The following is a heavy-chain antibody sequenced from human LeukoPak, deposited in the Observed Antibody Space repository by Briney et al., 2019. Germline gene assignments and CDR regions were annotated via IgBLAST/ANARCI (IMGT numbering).Heavy chain of an antibody. D-gene: IGHD2-2*01. J-gene: IGHJ4*02. V-gene: IGHV3-21*01. Sequence: GRSLRLSCAASGFTFSSYSMNWVRQAPGKGLEWVSSISSSSSYIYYADSVKGRFTISRDNAKNSLYLQMNSLRAEDTAVYYCARVVVPAAPTDYWGQGTLVTVSS. CDR3: ARVVVPAAPTDY. CDR2: ISSSSSYI. CDR1: GFTFSSYS.